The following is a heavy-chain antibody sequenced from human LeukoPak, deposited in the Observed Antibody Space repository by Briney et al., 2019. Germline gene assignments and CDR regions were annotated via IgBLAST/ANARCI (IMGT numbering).Heavy chain of an antibody. J-gene: IGHJ4*02. CDR3: ASLYDSSGYYEGGEPWSDY. CDR2: IYYSGST. D-gene: IGHD3-22*01. Sequence: SETPSLTCAVYGGSFSGYYWSWIRQPPGKGLEWIGYIYYSGSTNYNPSLKSRVTISVDTSKNQFSLKLSSVTAADTAVYYCASLYDSSGYYEGGEPWSDYWGQGTLVTVSS. CDR1: GGSFSGYY. V-gene: IGHV4-59*01.